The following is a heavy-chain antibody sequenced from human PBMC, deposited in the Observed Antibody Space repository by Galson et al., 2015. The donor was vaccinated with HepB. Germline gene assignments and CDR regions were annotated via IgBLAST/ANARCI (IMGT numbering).Heavy chain of an antibody. CDR3: ARTYSSGWFGPSGDY. D-gene: IGHD6-19*01. CDR2: INPSGGST. CDR1: GYTFTSYY. Sequence: SVKVSCKASGYTFTSYYMHWVRQAPGQGLEWMGIINPSGGSTSYAQKFQGRVTMTRDTSTSTVYMELGSLRSEDTAVYYCARTYSSGWFGPSGDYWGQGTLVTVSS. V-gene: IGHV1-46*01. J-gene: IGHJ4*02.